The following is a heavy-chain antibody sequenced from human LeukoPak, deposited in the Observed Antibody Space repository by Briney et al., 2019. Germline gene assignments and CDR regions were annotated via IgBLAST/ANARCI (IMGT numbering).Heavy chain of an antibody. Sequence: LSLTCTVSGGSISSYYWSWIRQAPGKGLEWVSYISSSGSTIYYADSVKGRFTISRDNAKNSLYLQMNSLRAEDTAVYYCARETFSAGGGSGSYLDYWGQGTLVTVSS. J-gene: IGHJ4*02. CDR3: ARETFSAGGGSGSYLDY. CDR2: ISSSGSTI. D-gene: IGHD3-10*01. CDR1: GGSISSYY. V-gene: IGHV3-11*01.